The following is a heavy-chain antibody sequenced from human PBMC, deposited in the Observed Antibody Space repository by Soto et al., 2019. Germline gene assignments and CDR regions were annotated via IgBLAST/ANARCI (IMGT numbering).Heavy chain of an antibody. CDR2: ISAGGGTT. CDR3: AKRLIYNSNWYYFDS. Sequence: EVQLVESGGGLVQPGGSLRLSCAASGFTFSSYAMSWVRQAPGKGLEWVSTISAGGGTTYYADSVKGRFAISRDNSKNTLYPQMNSLRAENTAVYYCAKRLIYNSNWYYFDSWGQGTLVTVSS. V-gene: IGHV3-23*04. D-gene: IGHD6-13*01. J-gene: IGHJ4*02. CDR1: GFTFSSYA.